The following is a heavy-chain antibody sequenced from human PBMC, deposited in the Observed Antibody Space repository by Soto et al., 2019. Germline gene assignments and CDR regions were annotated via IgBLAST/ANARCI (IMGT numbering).Heavy chain of an antibody. CDR1: GFTFSSYA. J-gene: IGHJ3*02. V-gene: IGHV3-23*01. CDR3: AKVSGYCSGGSCYSNDAFDI. Sequence: GGSLRLSCAASGFTFSSYAMSWVRQAPGKGLEWVSAICGSGGSTYYADSVKGRFTISRDISKNTLYLQMNSLRAEDTAVYYFAKVSGYCSGGSCYSNDAFDIWGQGTMVTVSS. CDR2: ICGSGGST. D-gene: IGHD2-15*01.